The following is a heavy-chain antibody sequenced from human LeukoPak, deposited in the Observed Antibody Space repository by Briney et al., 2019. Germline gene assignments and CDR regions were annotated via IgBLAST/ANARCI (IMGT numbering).Heavy chain of an antibody. CDR1: GFPFSDFY. J-gene: IGHJ4*02. CDR2: IGSSGTPI. Sequence: GGSLRLSCAASGFPFSDFYVSWIRQAPGKGLEWVSYIGSSGTPIYYADSVKGRFTISRDNAKNSLYLQMNTLRAEDTAVYYCTRDRWGKYYFDYWGLGTLVTVSS. D-gene: IGHD7-27*01. CDR3: TRDRWGKYYFDY. V-gene: IGHV3-11*01.